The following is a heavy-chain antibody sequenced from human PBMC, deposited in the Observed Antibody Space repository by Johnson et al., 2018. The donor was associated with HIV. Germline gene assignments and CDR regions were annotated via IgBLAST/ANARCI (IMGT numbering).Heavy chain of an antibody. Sequence: QEKLVESGGGVVQPGRSLRLSCAASGFTFSSYAMHWVRQAPGKGLEWVAVISYDGGNKYYADSVKGRFTISRDNSKNTLYLQMGSLRAEDMAVYYCATIAAHGAAFDIWGQGTMVTVSS. CDR1: GFTFSSYA. CDR2: ISYDGGNK. V-gene: IGHV3-30*14. D-gene: IGHD6-25*01. CDR3: ATIAAHGAAFDI. J-gene: IGHJ3*02.